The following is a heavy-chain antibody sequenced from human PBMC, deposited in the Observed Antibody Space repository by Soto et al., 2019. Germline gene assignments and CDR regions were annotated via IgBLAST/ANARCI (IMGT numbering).Heavy chain of an antibody. Sequence: PGGSLRLSCAASGFTFSSYSMNWVRQAPGKGLEWVSYISSSSSTIYYADSVKGRFTISRDNAKNSLYLQMNSLRDEDTAVYYCVVVAAAYDYYYYMDVWGKGTTVTVSS. J-gene: IGHJ6*03. CDR1: GFTFSSYS. CDR3: VVVAAAYDYYYYMDV. V-gene: IGHV3-48*02. CDR2: ISSSSSTI. D-gene: IGHD2-15*01.